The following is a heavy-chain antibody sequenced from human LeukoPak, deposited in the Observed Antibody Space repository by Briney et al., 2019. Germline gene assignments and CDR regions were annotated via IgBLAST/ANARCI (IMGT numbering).Heavy chain of an antibody. Sequence: PSETLSLTCAVYGGSFSGYYWSWIRQPPGKGREWIGEINHSGSTNYNPSLKSRVTISVDTSKNQFSLKLSSVTAADTAVYYCARAPAIVAAFDYWGQGTLVTVSS. CDR2: INHSGST. D-gene: IGHD6-13*01. CDR3: ARAPAIVAAFDY. V-gene: IGHV4-34*01. J-gene: IGHJ4*02. CDR1: GGSFSGYY.